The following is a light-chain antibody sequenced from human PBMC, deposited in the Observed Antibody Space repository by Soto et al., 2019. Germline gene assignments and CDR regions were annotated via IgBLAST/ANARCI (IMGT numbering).Light chain of an antibody. V-gene: IGKV1-5*03. CDR2: EAS. J-gene: IGKJ1*01. CDR1: QTISSW. Sequence: EIQVTQSPSTLSGSVGYRVTITCRASQTISSWLAWYQQKPGKAPKLLIYEASTLKSGVPSRFSGSGSGTAFTLTISILQPADFATYYSPNSSHSPWTFCQGTKVDIK. CDR3: PNSSHSPWT.